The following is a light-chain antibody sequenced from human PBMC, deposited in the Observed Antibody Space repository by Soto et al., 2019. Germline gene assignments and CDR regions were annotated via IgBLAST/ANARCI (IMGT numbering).Light chain of an antibody. J-gene: IGKJ1*01. CDR2: GTS. CDR3: QQYNNWPPWT. CDR1: QSVSSSY. V-gene: IGKV3-15*01. Sequence: EIVLTQSPGTLSFSPGERATLSCRAIQSVSSSYLAFYQQKPGHAPRLLIYGTSTRATDIPARFSGSGSGTEFTLTISSLQSEDFAVYYRQQYNNWPPWTFGQGTKVDIK.